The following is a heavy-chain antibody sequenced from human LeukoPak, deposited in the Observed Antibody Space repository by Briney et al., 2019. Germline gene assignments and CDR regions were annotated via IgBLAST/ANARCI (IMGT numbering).Heavy chain of an antibody. V-gene: IGHV3-74*01. J-gene: IGHJ6*02. D-gene: IGHD5-18*01. Sequence: GGSLRLSCAASGFTSTTYWMHWVRQAPGKGLVWVSHINSDGSITSYADSVKGRFTISRDNAKNTLYLQMNSLRAEDTAVYYCARDAVDTANAVWGQGTTVTVSS. CDR2: INSDGSIT. CDR1: GFTSTTYW. CDR3: ARDAVDTANAV.